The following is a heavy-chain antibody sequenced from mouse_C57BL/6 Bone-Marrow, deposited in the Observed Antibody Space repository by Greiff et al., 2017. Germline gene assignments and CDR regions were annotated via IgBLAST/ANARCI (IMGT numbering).Heavy chain of an antibody. CDR3: AKAGNYFDS. D-gene: IGHD4-1*01. J-gene: IGHJ2*01. V-gene: IGHV1-59*01. Sequence: QVQLQQPGAELVRPGTSVQLSCKASGYTFTSYWMHWVKQRPGQGLEWIGVIDPSDSYTNYNQKFKGKATLTVDTSSSTAYMQLSSLTSEDSAVYYCAKAGNYFDSWGQGATLTVSS. CDR2: IDPSDSYT. CDR1: GYTFTSYW.